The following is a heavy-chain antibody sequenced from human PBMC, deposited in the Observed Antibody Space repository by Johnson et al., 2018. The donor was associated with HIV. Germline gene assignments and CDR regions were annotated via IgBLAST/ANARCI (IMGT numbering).Heavy chain of an antibody. CDR3: MVAPRPGYVFYS. CDR1: GFTFSSYA. V-gene: IGHV3-20*04. D-gene: IGHD2-8*01. Sequence: VQLVESGGGLVQPGGSLRLSCAASGFTFSSYAMHWVRQAPGKGLEWVSGINWNGGSTGYADSVKGRFTISRDNAKNSLYLQMNSLRVEDTALYYCMVAPRPGYVFYSWGQGTMVTVSS. J-gene: IGHJ3*02. CDR2: INWNGGST.